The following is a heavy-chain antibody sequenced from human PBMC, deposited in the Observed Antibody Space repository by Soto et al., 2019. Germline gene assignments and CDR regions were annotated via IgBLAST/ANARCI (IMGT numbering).Heavy chain of an antibody. D-gene: IGHD2-15*01. V-gene: IGHV3-23*01. CDR3: AKGXFCSGGSCYSGLNWFDP. CDR1: GFSYSSYA. J-gene: IGHJ5*02. CDR2: ISGSGSNT. Sequence: GGSLRLSCAASGFSYSSYAMNWVRQAPGMGLEWVSAISGSGSNTYYADSVKGRFTISRDNSKNTLYVQINSLRAEDTAIYYCAKGXFCSGGSCYSGLNWFDPWGQGTLVTVSS.